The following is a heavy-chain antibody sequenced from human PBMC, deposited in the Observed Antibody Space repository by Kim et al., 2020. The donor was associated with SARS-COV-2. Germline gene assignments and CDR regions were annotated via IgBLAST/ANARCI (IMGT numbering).Heavy chain of an antibody. CDR3: AHSRNVLGVWAVDY. J-gene: IGHJ4*02. CDR2: IYWDDDK. Sequence: SGPTLVKPTQTLTLTCTFSGFSLTTTGVALGWIRQPPGKALEWLALIYWDDDKRYSPSLKSRVTITKDTSKSQVVLTMTNMDPVDTATYYCAHSRNVLGVWAVDYWGQGTLVTVSS. D-gene: IGHD3-3*02. V-gene: IGHV2-5*02. CDR1: GFSLTTTGVA.